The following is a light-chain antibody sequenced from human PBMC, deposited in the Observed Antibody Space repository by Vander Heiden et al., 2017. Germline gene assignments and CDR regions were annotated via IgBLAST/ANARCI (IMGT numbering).Light chain of an antibody. V-gene: IGKV1-39*01. CDR2: ESP. Sequence: DIQMTQSPSSLSASVGDRVTITCRASQSISSYLNWYQQKPGKAPKLLIYESPSLQSGVPSRFSGSGSGTDFTLTISSLQPEDFATYYCQQSYSTPQTFGQGTKVEIK. CDR3: QQSYSTPQT. CDR1: QSISSY. J-gene: IGKJ1*01.